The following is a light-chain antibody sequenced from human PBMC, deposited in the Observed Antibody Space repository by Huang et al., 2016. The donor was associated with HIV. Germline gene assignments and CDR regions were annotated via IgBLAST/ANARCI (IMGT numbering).Light chain of an antibody. CDR1: QSVNTNY. V-gene: IGKV3-20*01. Sequence: DIVLTQSPGTLSLSPGERATLSCRASQSVNTNYVAWYQQKPGQTPGLLVYGASNRATGIPDRFTGRGSGTDFTLTITRLEPEDFAVYYCQQYGGSPPITFGQGTRLDIK. CDR2: GAS. CDR3: QQYGGSPPIT. J-gene: IGKJ5*01.